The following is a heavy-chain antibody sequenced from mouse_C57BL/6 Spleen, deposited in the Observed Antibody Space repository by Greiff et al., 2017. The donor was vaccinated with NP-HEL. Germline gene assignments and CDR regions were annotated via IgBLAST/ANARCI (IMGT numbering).Heavy chain of an antibody. V-gene: IGHV5-9*01. CDR1: GFTFSSYT. CDR2: ISGGGGNT. CDR3: ARHLGRAMDY. D-gene: IGHD4-1*01. Sequence: EVMLVESGGGLVKPGGSLKLSCAASGFTFSSYTMSWVRQTPEKRLEWVATISGGGGNTYYPDSVKGRFTISRDNAKNTLYLQMSSLRSEDTALYYCARHLGRAMDYWGQGTSVTVSS. J-gene: IGHJ4*01.